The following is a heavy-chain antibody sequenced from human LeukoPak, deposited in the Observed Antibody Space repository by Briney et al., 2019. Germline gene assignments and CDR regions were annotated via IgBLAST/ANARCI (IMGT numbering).Heavy chain of an antibody. V-gene: IGHV3-48*02. D-gene: IGHD3-10*01. Sequence: PGGSLRLSCAASGFAFSSYSMNWVRQAPGKGLEWVSYSRNSKNIYYAASVEGRFTISRDDAQNSLYLQMNSLREEDTAVYYCAREDPSEYGSVDYWGQGTLVTVSS. J-gene: IGHJ4*02. CDR1: GFAFSSYS. CDR2: SRNSKNI. CDR3: AREDPSEYGSVDY.